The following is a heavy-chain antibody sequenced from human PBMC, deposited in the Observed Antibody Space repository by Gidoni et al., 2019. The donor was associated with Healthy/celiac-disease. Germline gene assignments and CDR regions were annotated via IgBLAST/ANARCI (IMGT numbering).Heavy chain of an antibody. CDR3: ARDPFRSWAIAAAGTFDY. V-gene: IGHV1-18*01. D-gene: IGHD6-13*01. CDR1: GYTFTSYG. CDR2: ISAYNGNT. J-gene: IGHJ4*02. Sequence: QVQPVQPGAEVKKPGASAKVSCKASGYTFTSYGISWVRQAPGQGLEWMGWISAYNGNTNYAQKLQGRVTMTTDTSTSTAYMELRSLRSDDTAVYYCARDPFRSWAIAAAGTFDYWGQGTLVTVPS.